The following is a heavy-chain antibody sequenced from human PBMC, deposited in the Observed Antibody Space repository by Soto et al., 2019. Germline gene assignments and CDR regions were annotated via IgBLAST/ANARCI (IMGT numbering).Heavy chain of an antibody. CDR3: ARSIVVVTALDY. CDR2: LNAGNDNT. Sequence: ASVKVSCKASGYTFTTYVMHWVRQAPGQRLEWMGWLNAGNDNTEYSQKFQGRVTITRDTSASTAYMELSSLRSEDTAVYYCARSIVVVTALDYWGQGTLVTVSS. D-gene: IGHD2-21*02. CDR1: GYTFTTYV. V-gene: IGHV1-3*01. J-gene: IGHJ4*02.